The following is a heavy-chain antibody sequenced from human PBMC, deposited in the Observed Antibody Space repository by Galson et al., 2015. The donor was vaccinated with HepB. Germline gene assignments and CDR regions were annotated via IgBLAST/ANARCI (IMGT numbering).Heavy chain of an antibody. CDR3: ATLGTTAGLSDF. J-gene: IGHJ4*02. V-gene: IGHV3-30*03. Sequence: SLRLSCAASGFTFRTYGMHWVRQAPGKGLEGVSGIPFDGTNTYYADSVKGRFTISRDNSKNTLYLQMNSLRPEDTAVYYCATLGTTAGLSDFWGQGTLVTVSS. CDR1: GFTFRTYG. D-gene: IGHD1-7*01. CDR2: IPFDGTNT.